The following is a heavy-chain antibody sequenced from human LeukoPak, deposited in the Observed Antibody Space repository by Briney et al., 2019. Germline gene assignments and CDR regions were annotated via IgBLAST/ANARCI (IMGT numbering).Heavy chain of an antibody. V-gene: IGHV3-30*02. J-gene: IGHJ3*02. D-gene: IGHD2-2*01. CDR1: GFTFSSYG. CDR3: AKEAHIVVVPAALDI. Sequence: GGSLRLSCAASGFTFSSYGMDWVRQAPGKGREWVAFIRYDGSNKYYADSVKGRFTISRDNSKNTLYLQMNSLRAEDTAVYYCAKEAHIVVVPAALDIWGQGTMVTVSS. CDR2: IRYDGSNK.